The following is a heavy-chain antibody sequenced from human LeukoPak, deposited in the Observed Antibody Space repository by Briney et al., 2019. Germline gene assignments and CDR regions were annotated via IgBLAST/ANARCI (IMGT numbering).Heavy chain of an antibody. CDR1: GYTFTSYD. J-gene: IGHJ5*02. CDR2: MNPNSGNT. V-gene: IGHV1-8*01. D-gene: IGHD4-17*01. CDR3: ARLEDYEADWFDP. Sequence: GASVKVSCKASGYTFTSYDINWVRQATGQGLEWMGWMNPNSGNTGYAQKFQGRVTMTRNTSISTAYMELSSLRSEDTAVYYCARLEDYEADWFDPWGQGTLVTVSS.